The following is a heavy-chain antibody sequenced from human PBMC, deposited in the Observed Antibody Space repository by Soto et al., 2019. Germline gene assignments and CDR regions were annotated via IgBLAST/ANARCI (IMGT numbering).Heavy chain of an antibody. CDR3: ARGYLCELLQINY. J-gene: IGHJ1*01. CDR1: GYTFTSND. D-gene: IGHD1-26*01. Sequence: QVQLLQSGPEVKKPGASVKVSCKSSGYTFTSNDINWLRQAAGQGLEWMGWMSANSGKTGYAPKFQGRVTMTRNPSTSSAYMELSSLRSDDTAVYYCARGYLCELLQINYWGQGTLVTVSS. CDR2: MSANSGKT. V-gene: IGHV1-8*01.